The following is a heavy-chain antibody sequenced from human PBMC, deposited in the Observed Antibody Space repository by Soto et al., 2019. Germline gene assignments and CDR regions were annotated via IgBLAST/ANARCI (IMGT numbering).Heavy chain of an antibody. V-gene: IGHV3-74*01. J-gene: IGHJ4*02. CDR1: GFTFSNYW. Sequence: EVQLVESGGGLVQPGGSLRLSCAGSGFTFSNYWMYWVRQAPGKGLEWVSRIDHDGPTDYADSVRGRFTISRDNAENTLYLQMISLSPEDTAVYYCVRDSHGDYWGQGTLVTVSS. CDR2: IDHDGPT. CDR3: VRDSHGDY.